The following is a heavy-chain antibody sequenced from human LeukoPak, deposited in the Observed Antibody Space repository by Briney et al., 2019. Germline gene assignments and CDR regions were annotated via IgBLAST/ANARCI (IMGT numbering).Heavy chain of an antibody. CDR2: ISGSGGRT. D-gene: IGHD3-22*01. CDR3: AKPYDSSGYPPDAFDI. CDR1: GFSFSVYA. V-gene: IGHV3-23*01. Sequence: SGGSLRLSCVASGFSFSVYAMSWVRRAPGKGLEWVSGISGSGGRTYSADSVKGRFTISRDDSRKTLYLQMNSLRAEDTAVYYCAKPYDSSGYPPDAFDIWGQGTMVTVSS. J-gene: IGHJ3*02.